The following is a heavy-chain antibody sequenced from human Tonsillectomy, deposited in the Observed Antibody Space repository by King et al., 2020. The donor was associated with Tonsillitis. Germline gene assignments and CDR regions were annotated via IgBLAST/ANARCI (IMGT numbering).Heavy chain of an antibody. CDR2: INHSGNT. Sequence: QVQLQQWGAGLLKPSETLSLTCAVYSGSFSGYYWSWIRQPPGKGLEWIGEINHSGNTNFNPSLRSRVTLSVDTSKNQFSLKLTSVTAADTAVYYCARPGISYYDSSGSLHYYYAMDVWGQGTTVTVSS. CDR1: SGSFSGYY. J-gene: IGHJ6*02. V-gene: IGHV4-34*01. D-gene: IGHD3-22*01. CDR3: ARPGISYYDSSGSLHYYYAMDV.